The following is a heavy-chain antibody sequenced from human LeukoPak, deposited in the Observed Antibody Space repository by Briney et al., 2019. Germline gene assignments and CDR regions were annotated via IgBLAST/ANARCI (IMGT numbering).Heavy chain of an antibody. CDR1: GFTFGDYT. D-gene: IGHD3-3*01. Sequence: GGSLRLSCTASGFTFGDYTMNWVRQAPGKGLEWVGFIRSKVYGGTTEYAASVKGRFTISRDDSKSIAYLQMNSLETEDTAVYYCTREGQTYYDFWSGYFFDYWGQGTLVTVSS. CDR2: IRSKVYGGTT. J-gene: IGHJ4*02. V-gene: IGHV3-49*04. CDR3: TREGQTYYDFWSGYFFDY.